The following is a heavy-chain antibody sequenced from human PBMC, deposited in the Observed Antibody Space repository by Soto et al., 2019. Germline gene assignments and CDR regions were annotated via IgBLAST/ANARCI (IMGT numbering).Heavy chain of an antibody. CDR2: IYSGGST. CDR1: GFSVSSNY. J-gene: IGHJ6*02. Sequence: GGSLRLSCAASGFSVSSNYMSWVRQAPGKGLEWVSVIYSGGSTYYADSVKGRFTISRDNSKNTLYLQMNSLRAEDTAVYYCARDRIYGVPYYYYGMDVWGQGTTVTVSS. CDR3: ARDRIYGVPYYYYGMDV. D-gene: IGHD4-17*01. V-gene: IGHV3-53*01.